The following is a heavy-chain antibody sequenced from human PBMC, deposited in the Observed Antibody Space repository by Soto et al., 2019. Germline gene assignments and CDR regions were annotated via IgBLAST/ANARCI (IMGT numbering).Heavy chain of an antibody. CDR1: GVFISSGGFS. D-gene: IGHD3-22*01. V-gene: IGHV4-30-2*01. J-gene: IGHJ4*02. CDR3: ARYYYDNNGFGNFDH. Sequence: PSETLSVTCAVSGVFISSGGFSWSWVRQPPGKGLEWIGYVYHSGITHYNPSLKSRVLISIDRSNNQFSLELSSVTAADTAVYYCARYYYDNNGFGNFDHWGQGILVTVSS. CDR2: VYHSGIT.